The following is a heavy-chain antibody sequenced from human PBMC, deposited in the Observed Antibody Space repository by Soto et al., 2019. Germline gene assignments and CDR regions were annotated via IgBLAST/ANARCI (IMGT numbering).Heavy chain of an antibody. V-gene: IGHV3-30*18. Sequence: GGSLRLSCAASGFTFSSYGMHWVRQAPGRGLEWVAVISYDGSNKYYADSVKGRFTISRDNSKNTLYLQMNSLRAEDTAVYYCAKDGPYYDILTGPNDFDIWGQGTMVTV. CDR2: ISYDGSNK. CDR3: AKDGPYYDILTGPNDFDI. CDR1: GFTFSSYG. D-gene: IGHD3-9*01. J-gene: IGHJ3*02.